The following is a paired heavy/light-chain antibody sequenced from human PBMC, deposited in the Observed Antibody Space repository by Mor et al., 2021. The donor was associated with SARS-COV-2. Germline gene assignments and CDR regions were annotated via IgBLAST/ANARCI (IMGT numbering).Light chain of an antibody. CDR3: AAWDDSLSWV. V-gene: IGLV1-47*02. J-gene: IGLJ3*02. Sequence: QSVLTQPPSASGTPGQRVTISCSGASSNIGSNYVYWYQQLPGTAPKLLIYSNNQRPSGVPDRFSGSKSGTSASLAISGLRSEDEADYYCAAWDDSLSWVFGGGTKLTVL. CDR1: SSNIGSNY. CDR2: SNN.
Heavy chain of an antibody. CDR1: GFTFSSYG. D-gene: IGHD6-6*01. J-gene: IGHJ6*03. CDR2: ISCDVSNK. Sequence: QVQLVGSGGGVVQPGRSLRLSCAASGFTFSSYGMHWVRQAPGKGLEWVAVISCDVSNKYYADSVKGRFTISRDNSKNTLYLQMNSLRAEDTAVYYCAKSWGECSSSSFRNYYYYYYMDVWGKGTTVTVSS. CDR3: AKSWGECSSSSFRNYYYYYYMDV. V-gene: IGHV3-30*18.